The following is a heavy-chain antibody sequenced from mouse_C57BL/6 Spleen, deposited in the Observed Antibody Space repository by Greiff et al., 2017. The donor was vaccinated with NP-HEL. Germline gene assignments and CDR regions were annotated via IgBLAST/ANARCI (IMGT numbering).Heavy chain of an antibody. Sequence: EVMLVESGGGLVKPGGSLKLSCAASGFTFSSYAMSWVRQTPEKRLEWVATISDGGSYTYYPDNVKGRFTISRDNAKNNLYLQMSHLKSEDTAMYYCARRGAPTIVTTWYFDVWGTGTTVTVSS. V-gene: IGHV5-4*03. J-gene: IGHJ1*03. CDR2: ISDGGSYT. CDR3: ARRGAPTIVTTWYFDV. CDR1: GFTFSSYA. D-gene: IGHD2-5*01.